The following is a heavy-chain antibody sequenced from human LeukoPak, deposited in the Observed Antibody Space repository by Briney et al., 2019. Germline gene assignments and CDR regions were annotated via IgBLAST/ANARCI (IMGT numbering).Heavy chain of an antibody. Sequence: GGSLRLSCAASGVPFSASWMPWVRQAPGKGLAWVSHISSDGSVIVYADSVKGRFPISRDNAKKTLYLQMNSLRVDDTAVYYCATDRYYTMNIWGQGTTVTVSS. J-gene: IGHJ6*02. V-gene: IGHV3-74*01. CDR1: GVPFSASW. CDR2: ISSDGSVI. CDR3: ATDRYYTMNI.